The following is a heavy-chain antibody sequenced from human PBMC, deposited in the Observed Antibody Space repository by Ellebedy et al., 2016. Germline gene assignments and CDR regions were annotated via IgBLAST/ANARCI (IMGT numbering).Heavy chain of an antibody. V-gene: IGHV4-59*01. CDR2: IYYSGST. D-gene: IGHD6-19*01. CDR3: ARDNYAYSSGWHDGAFDI. CDR1: GGSISSYY. J-gene: IGHJ3*02. Sequence: SETLSLTCTVSGGSISSYYWSWIRQPPGQGLEWIGYIYYSGSTNYNPSLKSRVTISVDTSKNQFSLKLSSVTAADTAVYHCARDNYAYSSGWHDGAFDIWGQGTMVTVSS.